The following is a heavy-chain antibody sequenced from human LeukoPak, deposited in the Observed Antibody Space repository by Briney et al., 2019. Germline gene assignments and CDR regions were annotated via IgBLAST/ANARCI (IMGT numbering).Heavy chain of an antibody. CDR1: GYTFTSYG. Sequence: ASVKVSCKASGYTFTSYGISWVRQAPGQGLEWMGWISAYNGNTNYAQKLQGRVTMTTDTSTSTAYMELRSLRSDDTAVYYCARSSGVRGSYYDRELEFDYRGQGTLVTVSS. V-gene: IGHV1-18*01. CDR2: ISAYNGNT. D-gene: IGHD1-26*01. J-gene: IGHJ4*02. CDR3: ARSSGVRGSYYDRELEFDY.